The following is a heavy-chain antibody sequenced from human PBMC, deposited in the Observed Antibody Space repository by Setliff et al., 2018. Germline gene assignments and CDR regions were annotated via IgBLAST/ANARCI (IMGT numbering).Heavy chain of an antibody. CDR3: AREVGTSTSSDAFDV. D-gene: IGHD1-26*01. V-gene: IGHV4-30-4*08. CDR1: GDSISSGDYF. J-gene: IGHJ3*01. CDR2: IYHSGSA. Sequence: SETMSLTCTVSGDSISSGDYFWSWIRQPPGKGLEWIAYIYHSGSAYYNPSLKSRVTMSVDTSKNQFSLHLTSVTAADTAVYYCAREVGTSTSSDAFDVWGQGMMVTVSS.